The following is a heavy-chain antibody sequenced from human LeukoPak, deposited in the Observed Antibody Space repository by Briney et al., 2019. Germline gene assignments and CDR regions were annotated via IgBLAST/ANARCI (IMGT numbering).Heavy chain of an antibody. D-gene: IGHD3-22*01. CDR3: ARDPAYYYDSSGYYGLGYFDY. V-gene: IGHV3-30*04. J-gene: IGHJ4*02. CDR2: ISYDGSNK. CDR1: GFTFSSYA. Sequence: QAGGSLRLSCAASGFTFSSYAMHWVRQAPGKGLEWVAVISYDGSNKYYADSVKGRFTTSRDNSKNTLYLQMNSLRAEDTAVYYCARDPAYYYDSSGYYGLGYFDYWGQGTLVTVSS.